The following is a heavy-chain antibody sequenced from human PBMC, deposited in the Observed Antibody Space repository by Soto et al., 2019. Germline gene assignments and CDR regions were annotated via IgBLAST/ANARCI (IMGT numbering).Heavy chain of an antibody. D-gene: IGHD7-27*01. CDR2: MNPNSGNT. CDR3: ARGANSYYYYYMDA. Sequence: GASVKVSCKASGYTFTSYDINWVRQATGQGLEWMGWMNPNSGNTGYAQKFQGRVTMTRNTSISTAYMELSSLRSEDTAVYYCARGANSYYYYYMDAWGKGTTVAVTS. V-gene: IGHV1-8*01. J-gene: IGHJ6*03. CDR1: GYTFTSYD.